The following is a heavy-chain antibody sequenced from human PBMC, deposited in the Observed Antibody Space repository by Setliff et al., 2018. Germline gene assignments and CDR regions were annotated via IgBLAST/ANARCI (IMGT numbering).Heavy chain of an antibody. Sequence: ETLSLTCAVSGYSISSGYYWGWIRQSPGKGLEWIGSIYHSGSTYYNPSLKSRVTISVDTSKNQFSLKLSSVTAADTAVYYCASTIAAAGTAADYWGQGTLVTVSS. CDR2: IYHSGST. V-gene: IGHV4-38-2*01. CDR3: ASTIAAAGTAADY. D-gene: IGHD6-13*01. CDR1: GYSISSGYY. J-gene: IGHJ4*02.